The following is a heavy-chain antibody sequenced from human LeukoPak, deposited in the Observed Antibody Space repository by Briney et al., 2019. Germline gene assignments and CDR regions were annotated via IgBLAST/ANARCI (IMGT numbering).Heavy chain of an antibody. V-gene: IGHV1-2*02. Sequence: ASVKVSFKTSGYTFSDYYIHWLQQAPGQGHEWMGSVTPNNGGTNYAQKFQGSVTMTRDTSISTAYMELSRLRSDDTAVYYCARGYCSGGSCYNFDYWGQGTLVTVSS. D-gene: IGHD2-15*01. CDR2: VTPNNGGT. CDR3: ARGYCSGGSCYNFDY. CDR1: GYTFSDYY. J-gene: IGHJ4*02.